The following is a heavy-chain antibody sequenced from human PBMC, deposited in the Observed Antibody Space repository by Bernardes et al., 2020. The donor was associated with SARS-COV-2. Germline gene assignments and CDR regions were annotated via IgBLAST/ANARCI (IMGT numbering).Heavy chain of an antibody. CDR2: IWYDGSNK. CDR3: ARDYGGNPIDY. Sequence: GGSLRLSCAASGFTFSSYGMHWVRQAPGKGLEWVAVIWYDGSNKYYADSVKGRFTISRDNAKNSLYLQMNSLRAEDTAVYYCARDYGGNPIDYWGQGTLVTVSS. CDR1: GFTFSSYG. D-gene: IGHD4-17*01. V-gene: IGHV3-33*01. J-gene: IGHJ4*02.